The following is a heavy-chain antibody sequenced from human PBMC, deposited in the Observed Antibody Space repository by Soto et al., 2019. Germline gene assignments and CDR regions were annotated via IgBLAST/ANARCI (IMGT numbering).Heavy chain of an antibody. Sequence: GGSLRLSCAASGFTFSSYAMSWVRQAPGKGLEWVSAISGSGGSTYYADSVKGRITISRDNSKNTLYLQMNSLRAEDTAVYYCAKRGSGYYHHDAFDIWGQGTMVTVSS. CDR2: ISGSGGST. D-gene: IGHD3-9*01. CDR1: GFTFSSYA. J-gene: IGHJ3*02. V-gene: IGHV3-23*01. CDR3: AKRGSGYYHHDAFDI.